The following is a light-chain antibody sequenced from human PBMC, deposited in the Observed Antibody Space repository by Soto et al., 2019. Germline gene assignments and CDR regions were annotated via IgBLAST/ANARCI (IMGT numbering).Light chain of an antibody. Sequence: QSALTQPASVSGSPGQSVTISCTGSSSDVGDYDLVSWYQQHPDKAPILLIYEDAKRPSGVSNRFSGSKSGYTASLTISGLQTEDEADYYCCSYAGTRPFFGGGTQLTVL. CDR3: CSYAGTRPF. V-gene: IGLV2-23*01. J-gene: IGLJ7*01. CDR1: SSDVGDYDL. CDR2: EDA.